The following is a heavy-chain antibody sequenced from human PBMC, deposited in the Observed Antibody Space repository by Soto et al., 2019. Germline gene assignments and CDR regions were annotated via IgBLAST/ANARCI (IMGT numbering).Heavy chain of an antibody. CDR3: ARCYRNYYYYYGMDV. CDR1: GGSFSGYY. CDR2: INHSGST. Sequence: SETLSLTCAVYGGSFSGYYWSWIRQPPGKGLEWIGEINHSGSTNYNPSLKSRVTISVDTSKNQFSLKLSSVTAADTAVYYCARCYRNYYYYYGMDVWGQGTTVTVSS. J-gene: IGHJ6*02. D-gene: IGHD2-15*01. V-gene: IGHV4-34*01.